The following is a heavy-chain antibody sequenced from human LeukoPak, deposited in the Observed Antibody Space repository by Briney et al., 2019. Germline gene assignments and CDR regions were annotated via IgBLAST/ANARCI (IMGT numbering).Heavy chain of an antibody. V-gene: IGHV4-34*01. Sequence: SGTLSLTCAVYGGSFSGYYWSWIRQPPGKGLEWIGEINHSGSTNYNPSLKSRVTISVDTSKNQFSLKLSSVTAADTAVYYCARAKYSSSWYGLDPWGQGTLVTVSS. J-gene: IGHJ5*02. D-gene: IGHD6-13*01. CDR3: ARAKYSSSWYGLDP. CDR2: INHSGST. CDR1: GGSFSGYY.